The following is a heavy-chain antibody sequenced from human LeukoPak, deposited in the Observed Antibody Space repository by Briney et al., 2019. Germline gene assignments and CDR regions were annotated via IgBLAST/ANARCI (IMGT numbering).Heavy chain of an antibody. Sequence: PSETLSLTCTVSGGSISSGGYYWSWIRQHPGKGLEWIGYIYYSGSTYYNPSLKSRVTISVDTSKNQFSLKLSSVTAADTAVYYCARDHRFGEFPDYWGQGTLVTVSS. CDR1: GGSISSGGYY. CDR2: IYYSGST. V-gene: IGHV4-31*03. CDR3: ARDHRFGEFPDY. D-gene: IGHD3-10*01. J-gene: IGHJ4*02.